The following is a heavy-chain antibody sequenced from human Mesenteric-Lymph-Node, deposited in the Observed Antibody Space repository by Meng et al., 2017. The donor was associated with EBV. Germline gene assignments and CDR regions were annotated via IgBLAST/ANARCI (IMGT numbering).Heavy chain of an antibody. Sequence: QVPLVQSGAEVKKPGASVTVSCKASGYKFITYYIHWVRQAPGQGLEWMGIINPSVGSTTYAQKFQGRVSMTSDASTSTVYMELNSLRSEDTAIYYCARATVTRNWFDPWGQGTLVTVSS. CDR2: INPSVGST. J-gene: IGHJ5*02. CDR3: ARATVTRNWFDP. CDR1: GYKFITYY. V-gene: IGHV1-46*01. D-gene: IGHD4-11*01.